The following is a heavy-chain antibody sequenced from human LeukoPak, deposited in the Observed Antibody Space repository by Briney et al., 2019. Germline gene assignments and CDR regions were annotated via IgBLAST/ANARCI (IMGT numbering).Heavy chain of an antibody. CDR3: ARGLGGSGSYVDY. CDR2: ISYDGSNK. J-gene: IGHJ4*02. CDR1: GFTFSSYG. V-gene: IGHV3-30*03. Sequence: GRSLRLSCAASGFTFSSYGMHWVRQAPGKGLEWVAVISYDGSNKYYADSVKGRFTISRDNSKNTLYLQMNSLRAEDTAVYYCARGLGGSGSYVDYWGQGTLVTVSS. D-gene: IGHD3-10*01.